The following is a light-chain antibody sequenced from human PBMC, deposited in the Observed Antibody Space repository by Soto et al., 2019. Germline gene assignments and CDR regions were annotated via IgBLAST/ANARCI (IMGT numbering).Light chain of an antibody. CDR2: DAS. CDR1: QSVSGW. Sequence: QVRRAPCALSAFGGGTVGVACRARQSVSGWLAWYQQKPGEAPKLLIYDASALPRGVPARFSGSGSGTKFTLTLASLQPDDFATYYCQQYETFSGTFGPGTKVDIK. J-gene: IGKJ1*01. CDR3: QQYETFSGT. V-gene: IGKV1-5*01.